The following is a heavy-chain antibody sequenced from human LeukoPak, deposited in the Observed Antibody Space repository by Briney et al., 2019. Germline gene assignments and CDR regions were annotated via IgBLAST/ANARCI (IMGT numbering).Heavy chain of an antibody. V-gene: IGHV3-23*01. Sequence: GGSLRLSCAASGFTFSSYAMSWVRQAPGKGLEWVSAISGSGGSTYYADSVKGRFTISRDNSKNTLYLQMNSLRAEDTAVYYCAKGRIAYSSSWPDAFDIWGQGTMVTVSS. CDR1: GFTFSSYA. J-gene: IGHJ3*02. CDR2: ISGSGGST. D-gene: IGHD6-13*01. CDR3: AKGRIAYSSSWPDAFDI.